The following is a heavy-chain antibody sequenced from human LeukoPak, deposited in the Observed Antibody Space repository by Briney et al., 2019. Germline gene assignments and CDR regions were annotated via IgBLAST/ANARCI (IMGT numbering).Heavy chain of an antibody. D-gene: IGHD4-17*01. J-gene: IGHJ4*02. Sequence: ASVKVSCKASGYTXTGYYIHGVRQAPAQGLEWMGRRNPNSGGTSYAQKFQGRVTVTRDTSITTAYMELSRLRSDDTAVYYCAREPDYGDFALPDYWGQGTLVTVSS. CDR2: RNPNSGGT. CDR3: AREPDYGDFALPDY. CDR1: GYTXTGYY. V-gene: IGHV1-2*02.